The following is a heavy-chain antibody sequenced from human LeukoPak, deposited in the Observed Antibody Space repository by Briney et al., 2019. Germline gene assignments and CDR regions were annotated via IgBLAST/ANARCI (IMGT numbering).Heavy chain of an antibody. D-gene: IGHD6-19*01. CDR2: FSGDGGST. V-gene: IGHV3-43*02. Sequence: GGVLRISCAASGFTFFDYSLHLGRQAPGKGLGWVSPFSGDGGSTYYADSVKGRFTISRDNSKNSLYLQMNSLRTEDTALYYCAKGDSSGWYFNYYYGMDVWGQGTTVTVSS. J-gene: IGHJ6*02. CDR3: AKGDSSGWYFNYYYGMDV. CDR1: GFTFFDYS.